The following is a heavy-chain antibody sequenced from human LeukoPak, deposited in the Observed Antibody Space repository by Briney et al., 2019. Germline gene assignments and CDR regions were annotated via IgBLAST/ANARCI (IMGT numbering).Heavy chain of an antibody. D-gene: IGHD3-22*01. CDR1: GFTFSSYS. Sequence: GGSLRLSCAASGFTFSSYSMNWVRQAPGKGLEWVSYISSSSTIYYADSVKGRFTISRDNAKNSLYLQMNSLRAEDTAVYYCARVGYYYDADYWGQGTLVTVSS. CDR3: ARVGYYYDADY. CDR2: ISSSSTI. V-gene: IGHV3-48*01. J-gene: IGHJ4*02.